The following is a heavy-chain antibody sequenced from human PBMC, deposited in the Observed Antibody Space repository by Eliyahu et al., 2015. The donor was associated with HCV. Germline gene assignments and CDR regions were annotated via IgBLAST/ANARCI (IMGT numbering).Heavy chain of an antibody. D-gene: IGHD1-26*01. Sequence: QVQLVESGGALVKPGGSLRLSCAASGFTFSDYYMNWIRQAPGKGLEWISYISSTSSYSDYADSVKGRFTISRDNAKNSLYLQMNSLRAEDTAVYYCARGEKWEPSGFDYWGQGTLVTFSS. J-gene: IGHJ4*02. CDR3: ARGEKWEPSGFDY. CDR2: ISSTSSYS. CDR1: GFTFSDYY. V-gene: IGHV3-11*05.